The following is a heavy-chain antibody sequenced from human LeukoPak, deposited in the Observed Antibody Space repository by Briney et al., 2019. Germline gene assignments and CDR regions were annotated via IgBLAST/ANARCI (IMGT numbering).Heavy chain of an antibody. Sequence: SVKVSCKASGGTFSSYAISWVRQAPGQGLEWMGRIIPILGIANYAQKFQGRVTINADKSTSTAYMELSSLRSEDTAVYYCARGQPGVDTAMVLGLVYWGQGTLVTVSS. CDR1: GGTFSSYA. J-gene: IGHJ4*02. CDR3: ARGQPGVDTAMVLGLVY. V-gene: IGHV1-69*04. D-gene: IGHD5-18*01. CDR2: IIPILGIA.